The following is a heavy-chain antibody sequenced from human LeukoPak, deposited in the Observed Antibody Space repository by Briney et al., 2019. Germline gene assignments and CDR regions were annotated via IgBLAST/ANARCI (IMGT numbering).Heavy chain of an antibody. D-gene: IGHD3-10*01. J-gene: IGHJ5*02. CDR1: GFTFSSYA. Sequence: GGSLRLSCAASGFTFSSYAMSWVRQAPGKGLEWVSVIYSGGSTYYADSVKGRFTISRDNSKNTLYLQMNSLRAEDTAVYYCARVNYYGSGSYYRYNWFDPWGQGTLVTVSS. CDR3: ARVNYYGSGSYYRYNWFDP. V-gene: IGHV3-66*01. CDR2: IYSGGST.